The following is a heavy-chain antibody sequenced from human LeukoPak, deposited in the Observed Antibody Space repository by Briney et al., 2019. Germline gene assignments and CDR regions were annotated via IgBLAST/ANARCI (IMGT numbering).Heavy chain of an antibody. CDR2: INGRGDNT. Sequence: GGSLVLSCAASGVIISSYAMSWVRQAPGKGLEWVSAINGRGDNTYYADFVKGRFTISRDNSKSTVYLQMNSLRTEDTAVYYCAKDRVSPGFNWFDLWGQGTLVTVSS. D-gene: IGHD2/OR15-2a*01. CDR3: AKDRVSPGFNWFDL. V-gene: IGHV3-23*01. J-gene: IGHJ5*02. CDR1: GVIISSYA.